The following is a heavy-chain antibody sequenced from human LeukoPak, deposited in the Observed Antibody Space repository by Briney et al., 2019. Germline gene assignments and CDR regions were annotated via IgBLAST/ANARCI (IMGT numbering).Heavy chain of an antibody. CDR1: GYTFTGYY. J-gene: IGHJ6*03. V-gene: IGHV1-2*02. CDR2: INPNSGGT. Sequence: ASVKVSCKASGYTFTGYYMHWVRQAPGQGLEWMGWINPNSGGTNYAQKFQGRVTMTRDTSISTAYMELSRLRSDDTAVYYCARGYCSSTSCFYYYYYMDVWGKGTTVTVS. D-gene: IGHD2-2*01. CDR3: ARGYCSSTSCFYYYYYMDV.